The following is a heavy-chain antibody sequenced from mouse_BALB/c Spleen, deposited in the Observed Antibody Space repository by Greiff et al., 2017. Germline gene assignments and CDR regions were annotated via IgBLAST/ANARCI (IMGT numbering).Heavy chain of an antibody. D-gene: IGHD2-4*01. CDR3: ARESIYYDYLYAMDY. V-gene: IGHV1-54*01. CDR1: GYAFTNYL. Sequence: VQLQQSGAELVRPGTSVKVSCKASGYAFTNYLIEWVQQRPGQGLEWIGVINPGSGGTNYNEKFKGKATLTADKSSSTAYMQLSSLTSDDSAVYFCARESIYYDYLYAMDYWGQGTSVTVSS. J-gene: IGHJ4*01. CDR2: INPGSGGT.